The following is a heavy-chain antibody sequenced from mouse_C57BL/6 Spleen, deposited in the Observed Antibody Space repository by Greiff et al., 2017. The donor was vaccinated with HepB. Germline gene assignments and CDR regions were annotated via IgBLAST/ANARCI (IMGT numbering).Heavy chain of an antibody. D-gene: IGHD2-4*01. CDR1: GYTFTDYY. Sequence: VQLKQSGPELVKPGASVKISCKASGYTFTDYYMNWVKQSHGKSLEWIGDINPNNGGTSYNQKFKGKATLTVDKSSSTAYMELRSLTSEDSAVYYCARYDYDGFAYWGQGTLVTVSA. CDR3: ARYDYDGFAY. V-gene: IGHV1-26*01. CDR2: INPNNGGT. J-gene: IGHJ3*01.